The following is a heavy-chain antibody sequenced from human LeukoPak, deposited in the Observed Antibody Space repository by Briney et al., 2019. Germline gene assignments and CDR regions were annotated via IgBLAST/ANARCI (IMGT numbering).Heavy chain of an antibody. CDR1: AGTFSSYA. D-gene: IGHD5-18*01. CDR3: ARDRGWAGYTYGFYY. Sequence: PSVTVSCKAAAGTFSSYAISWVRQPPGQGLEWMGGIIPIFGTANYAQKFQGRVTITADESTSTAYMELSGLRSEDTAVYYCARDRGWAGYTYGFYYWGQGTLVTVSS. CDR2: IIPIFGTA. J-gene: IGHJ4*02. V-gene: IGHV1-69*13.